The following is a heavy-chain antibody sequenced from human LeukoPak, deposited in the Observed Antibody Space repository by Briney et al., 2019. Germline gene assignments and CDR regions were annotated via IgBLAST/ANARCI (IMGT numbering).Heavy chain of an antibody. V-gene: IGHV3-30*18. CDR3: AKDQYYYDSSEHPDY. Sequence: GGSLRLSCAASGFTFSSYGMHWVRQAPGKGLEWVAVISYDGSNKYYADSVKGRFTISRDNSKNTLYLQMNSLRAEDTAVYYCAKDQYYYDSSEHPDYWGQGTLVTVSS. CDR2: ISYDGSNK. CDR1: GFTFSSYG. D-gene: IGHD3-22*01. J-gene: IGHJ4*02.